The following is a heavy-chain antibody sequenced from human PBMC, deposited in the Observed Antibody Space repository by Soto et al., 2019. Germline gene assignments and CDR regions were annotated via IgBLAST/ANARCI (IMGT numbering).Heavy chain of an antibody. Sequence: SETVSLTXTVSGGSISSSSYYWGWIRQPPGKGLEWIGSIYYSGSTYYNPSLKSRVTISVDTSKNQFSLKLSSVTAADTAVYYCAGGETYYYDSSGYFFDYWGQGTLVTVSS. CDR3: AGGETYYYDSSGYFFDY. J-gene: IGHJ4*02. CDR2: IYYSGST. D-gene: IGHD3-22*01. CDR1: GGSISSSSYY. V-gene: IGHV4-39*01.